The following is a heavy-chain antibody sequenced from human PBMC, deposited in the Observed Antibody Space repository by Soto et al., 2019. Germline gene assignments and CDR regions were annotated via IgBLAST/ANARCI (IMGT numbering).Heavy chain of an antibody. V-gene: IGHV4-30-4*01. Sequence: PSETLSLTCTVSGGSISSGEYYWTWIRQPPGKGLEWIGYISYSGSTHYSPSLKSRVSITVDTSKNQFSLKLSSVTAADTAVYYCARERPDGARLDPWGQGTLVTVSS. CDR3: ARERPDGARLDP. CDR1: GGSISSGEYY. CDR2: ISYSGST. J-gene: IGHJ5*02. D-gene: IGHD6-6*01.